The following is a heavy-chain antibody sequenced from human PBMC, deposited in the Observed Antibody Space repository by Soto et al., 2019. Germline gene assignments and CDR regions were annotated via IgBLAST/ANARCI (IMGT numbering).Heavy chain of an antibody. D-gene: IGHD2-15*01. J-gene: IGHJ4*02. Sequence: PGGSLRLSCAASGFTFSSYAMHWVRQAPGKGLEYVSAISSNGGSTYYANSVKGRFTISRDNSKNTLYLQMGSLRAEDMAVYYCARDSIYCSGGSCSPYFDYWGQGTLVTVSS. CDR2: ISSNGGST. CDR1: GFTFSSYA. CDR3: ARDSIYCSGGSCSPYFDY. V-gene: IGHV3-64*01.